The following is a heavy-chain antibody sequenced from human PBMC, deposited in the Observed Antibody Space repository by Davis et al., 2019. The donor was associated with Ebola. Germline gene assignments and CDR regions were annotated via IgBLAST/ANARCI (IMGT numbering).Heavy chain of an antibody. CDR1: GYSFQNYA. CDR2: TSAYNDNT. V-gene: IGHV1-18*01. Sequence: ASVKVSCKASGYSFQNYAISWVRQAPGQGLEWMGWTSAYNDNTFYVQKLQGRVSITTDTSTSTAYMELRSLGSDDTAVYYCEREGDYTAYYDFWRGRGMDVWGKGTTVTVSS. J-gene: IGHJ6*04. CDR3: EREGDYTAYYDFWRGRGMDV. D-gene: IGHD3-3*01.